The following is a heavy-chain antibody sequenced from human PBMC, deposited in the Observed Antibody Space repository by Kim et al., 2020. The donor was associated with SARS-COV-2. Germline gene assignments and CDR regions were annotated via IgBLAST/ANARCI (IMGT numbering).Heavy chain of an antibody. V-gene: IGHV4-34*01. D-gene: IGHD6-13*01. CDR3: ARGPSIAAAGPSCGMDV. J-gene: IGHJ6*02. Sequence: LKSRVTISVDTSKNQFSRKLSSVTAADTAVYYCARGPSIAAAGPSCGMDVWGQGTTVTVSS.